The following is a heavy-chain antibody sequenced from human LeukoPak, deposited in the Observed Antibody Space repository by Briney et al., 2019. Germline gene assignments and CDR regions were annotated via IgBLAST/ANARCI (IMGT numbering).Heavy chain of an antibody. V-gene: IGHV3-30*18. Sequence: GRSLRLSCAASGFTFSSYGMHWVRQAPGKGLEWVAVISYDGSNKYYADSVKGRFTISRDNSKNTLYLQMNSLRAEDTAVYYCAKELAAGGPQDYWGQGTLVTVSS. CDR3: AKELAAGGPQDY. J-gene: IGHJ4*02. D-gene: IGHD6-13*01. CDR2: ISYDGSNK. CDR1: GFTFSSYG.